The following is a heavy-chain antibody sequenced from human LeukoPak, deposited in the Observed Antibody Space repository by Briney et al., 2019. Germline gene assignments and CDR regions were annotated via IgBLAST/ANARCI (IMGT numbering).Heavy chain of an antibody. CDR3: ARDGPGPVPLLSDAFDI. D-gene: IGHD1-14*01. J-gene: IGHJ3*02. V-gene: IGHV4-39*07. CDR2: IYYTGST. CDR1: SGSISSSTYY. Sequence: KPSETLSLTCTVSSGSISSSTYYWGWIRQPPGKGLEWVVTIYYTGSTYYNPSLKSRVTISVDTSKNQFSLKLSSVTAADTAVYYCARDGPGPVPLLSDAFDIWGQGTMVTVSS.